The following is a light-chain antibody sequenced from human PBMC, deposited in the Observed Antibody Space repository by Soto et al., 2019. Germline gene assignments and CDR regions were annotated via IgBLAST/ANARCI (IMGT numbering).Light chain of an antibody. CDR3: ASWDDSLSVVL. CDR2: GND. V-gene: IGLV1-44*01. CDR1: TSNIASNT. Sequence: QLVLTQPPSASGTPGQRITISCSGSTSNIASNTVNWYQHLPGTAPKRLIYGNDQRPSGVPDRFSGSKSGASASLAISGLQSEDEADYYCASWDDSLSVVLFGGGTKLTVL. J-gene: IGLJ2*01.